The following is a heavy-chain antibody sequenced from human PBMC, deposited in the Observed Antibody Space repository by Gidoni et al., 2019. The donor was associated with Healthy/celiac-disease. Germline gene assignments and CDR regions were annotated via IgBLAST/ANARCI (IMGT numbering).Heavy chain of an antibody. Sequence: QVQLVQSGAEVKKPGSSVKVSCKASGGTFSSYPISWVRQAPGQGLEWMGGIIPIFGTANYAQKFQGRVTITADESTSTAYRELSSLRSEDTAVYYCARSDFVDIVATIRQNYYYYYYGMDVWGQGTTVTVSS. D-gene: IGHD5-12*01. CDR1: GGTFSSYP. CDR2: IIPIFGTA. CDR3: ARSDFVDIVATIRQNYYYYYYGMDV. J-gene: IGHJ6*02. V-gene: IGHV1-69*01.